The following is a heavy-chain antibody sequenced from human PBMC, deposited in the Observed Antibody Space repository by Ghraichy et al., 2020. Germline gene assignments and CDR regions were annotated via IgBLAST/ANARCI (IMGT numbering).Heavy chain of an antibody. CDR1: GFTFSSYW. D-gene: IGHD3-22*01. CDR2: IKQDGSEK. V-gene: IGHV3-7*01. J-gene: IGHJ4*02. CDR3: ARDSSSSGYWNDY. Sequence: LSLTCAASGFTFSSYWMSWVRQAPGKGLEWVANIKQDGSEKYYVDSVKGRFTISRDNAKNSLYLQMNSLRAEDTAVYYCARDSSSSGYWNDYWGQGTLVTVSS.